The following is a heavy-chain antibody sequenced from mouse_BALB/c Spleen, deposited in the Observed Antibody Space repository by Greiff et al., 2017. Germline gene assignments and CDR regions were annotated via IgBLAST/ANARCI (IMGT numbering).Heavy chain of an antibody. CDR1: GFTFSSYG. CDR3: ARVPGYAYYYAMDY. V-gene: IGHV5-6-3*01. Sequence: EVQRVESGGGLVQPGGSLKLSCAASGFTFSSYGMSWVRQTPDKRLELVATINSNGGSTYYPDSVKGRFTISRDNAKNTLYLQMSSLKSEDTAMYYCARVPGYAYYYAMDYWGQGTSVTVSS. J-gene: IGHJ4*01. CDR2: INSNGGST. D-gene: IGHD3-1*01.